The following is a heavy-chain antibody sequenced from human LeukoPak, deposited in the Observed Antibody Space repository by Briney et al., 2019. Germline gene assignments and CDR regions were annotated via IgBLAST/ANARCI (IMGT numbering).Heavy chain of an antibody. D-gene: IGHD5-24*01. V-gene: IGHV1-2*02. Sequence: GASVKVSCKDSGYTFTGYYLHWVRPAPGQGLEWMGWINPNSGGTNYAQKFQGRVTMTRDTSISTAYMELSRLRSDDTAVYYCARVGDGYNSEGDWFDPWGQGTLVTVSS. J-gene: IGHJ5*02. CDR3: ARVGDGYNSEGDWFDP. CDR2: INPNSGGT. CDR1: GYTFTGYY.